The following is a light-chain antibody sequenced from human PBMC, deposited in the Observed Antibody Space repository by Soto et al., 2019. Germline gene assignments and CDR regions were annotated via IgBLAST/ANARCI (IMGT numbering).Light chain of an antibody. CDR3: SSYTSSSTLV. J-gene: IGLJ1*01. CDR2: EVS. CDR1: SSDVGGYNY. Sequence: QSVLTQPASVSRSPGQSITISCTGTSSDVGGYNYVSWYQQHPGKAPKLTIYEVSNRPSGVSNRFSGSKSGNTASLTISGLQAEDEADYYCSSYTSSSTLVFGTGTKLTVL. V-gene: IGLV2-14*01.